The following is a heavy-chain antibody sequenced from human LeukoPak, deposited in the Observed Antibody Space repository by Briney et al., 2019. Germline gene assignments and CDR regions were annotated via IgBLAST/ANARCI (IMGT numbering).Heavy chain of an antibody. J-gene: IGHJ6*03. V-gene: IGHV3-21*01. CDR3: ASLGYYYMDV. Sequence: PGGSLRLSCAASGFTFSTYAMSWVRQAPGKGLEWVSSISSSSSYIYYADSVKGRFTISRDNAKNSLYLQMNSLRAEDTAVYYCASLGYYYMDVWGKGTTVTVSS. CDR2: ISSSSSYI. CDR1: GFTFSTYA.